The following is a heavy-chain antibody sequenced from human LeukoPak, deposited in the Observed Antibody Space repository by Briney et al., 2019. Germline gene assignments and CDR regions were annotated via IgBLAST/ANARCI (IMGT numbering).Heavy chain of an antibody. V-gene: IGHV4-34*01. Sequence: NPSETLSLTCAVSGGYFSSNYWNWVRQPPGKGLELVGEINHSGSTNYNPSIKSRVTISVDTSKYQISLKLTSVTAADTAVYYCAREMEGPSQANAFDYWGQGTLVTVSS. J-gene: IGHJ4*02. CDR3: AREMEGPSQANAFDY. CDR2: INHSGST. D-gene: IGHD1-1*01. CDR1: GGYFSSNY.